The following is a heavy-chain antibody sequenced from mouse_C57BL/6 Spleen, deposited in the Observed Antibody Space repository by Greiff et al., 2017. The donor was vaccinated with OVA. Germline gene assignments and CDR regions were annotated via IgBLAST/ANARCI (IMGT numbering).Heavy chain of an antibody. J-gene: IGHJ4*01. D-gene: IGHD1-1*01. CDR1: GFTFSDYG. CDR3: ARRVEDYAMDY. Sequence: EVKLQESGGGLVKPGGSLKLSCAASGFTFSDYGMHWVRQAPEKGLEWVAYISSGSSTIYYADTVKGRFTISRDNAKNTLFLQMTSLRSEDTAMYYCARRVEDYAMDYWGQGTSVTVSS. V-gene: IGHV5-17*01. CDR2: ISSGSSTI.